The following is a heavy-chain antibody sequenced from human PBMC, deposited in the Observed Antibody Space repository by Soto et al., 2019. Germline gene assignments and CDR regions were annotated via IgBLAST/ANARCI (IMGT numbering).Heavy chain of an antibody. CDR1: GGTFSSYT. J-gene: IGHJ4*02. D-gene: IGHD3-22*01. CDR3: AAHPYYYDSSGYCYFDY. CDR2: IIPILGIA. Sequence: SVKVSCKASGGTFSSYTISWVRQAPGQGLEWMGRIIPILGIANYAQKFQGRVTMTEDTSTDTAYMELSSLRSEDTAVYYCAAHPYYYDSSGYCYFDYWGQGTLVTVS. V-gene: IGHV1-69*02.